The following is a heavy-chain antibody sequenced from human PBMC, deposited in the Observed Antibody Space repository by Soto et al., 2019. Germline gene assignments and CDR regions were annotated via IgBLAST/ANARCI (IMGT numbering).Heavy chain of an antibody. Sequence: QVQLVQSGAEVKKPGASVKVSCKASGYTFTGYYMHWVRQAPGQGLECMVWITPNSGGTNYAQKLQGWVTTTRDTAITTAYMELSRLRSDDTAMNYCAREGGIVDGSNYYYGMDVWGQGTTDTVSS. CDR3: AREGGIVDGSNYYYGMDV. V-gene: IGHV1-2*04. CDR2: ITPNSGGT. CDR1: GYTFTGYY. J-gene: IGHJ6*02. D-gene: IGHD1-26*01.